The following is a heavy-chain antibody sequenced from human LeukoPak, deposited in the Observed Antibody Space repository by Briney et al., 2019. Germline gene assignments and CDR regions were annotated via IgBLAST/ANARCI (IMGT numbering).Heavy chain of an antibody. J-gene: IGHJ4*02. V-gene: IGHV3-7*03. CDR1: GFAFSESW. Sequence: GGSLRLSCVVSGFAFSESWMSWVRQAPGKGLGWVASLNLDGSDKYYVDSVKGRFTISRDNAKNSLYLQMDSLRVEDTAVYYCAKGKRYPDYWGQGTLVTVSS. CDR3: AKGKRYPDY. D-gene: IGHD1-1*01. CDR2: LNLDGSDK.